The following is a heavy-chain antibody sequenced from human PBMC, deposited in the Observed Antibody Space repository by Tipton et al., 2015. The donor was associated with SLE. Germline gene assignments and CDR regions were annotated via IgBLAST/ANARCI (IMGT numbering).Heavy chain of an antibody. J-gene: IGHJ2*01. CDR1: GGSFSGYC. V-gene: IGHV4-34*01. CDR2: INHSGST. CDR3: ARVVKDLGFDL. Sequence: TLSLTCAVYGGSFSGYCWSWIRQPPGKGLEWIGEINHSGSTNYNPSLKSRVHISGDTSKNQFSLKLRSVTAADTAVYYCARVVKDLGFDLWGRGTLVTVSS. D-gene: IGHD2-21*01.